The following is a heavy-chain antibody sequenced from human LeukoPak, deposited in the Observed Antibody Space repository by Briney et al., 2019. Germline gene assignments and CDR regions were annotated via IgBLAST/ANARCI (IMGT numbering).Heavy chain of an antibody. V-gene: IGHV3-23*01. CDR3: AKGISSISTSLDC. CDR1: GFTFSSYA. D-gene: IGHD3-3*02. J-gene: IGHJ4*02. CDR2: ITANNGRT. Sequence: GGSLRLSCAASGFTFSSYATSWVRQAPGKGLEWISAITANNGRTYYADSVRGRFTISRDNSKNTLFLQMSSLRAEDTAIYYCAKGISSISTSLDCWGQGTLVTVSS.